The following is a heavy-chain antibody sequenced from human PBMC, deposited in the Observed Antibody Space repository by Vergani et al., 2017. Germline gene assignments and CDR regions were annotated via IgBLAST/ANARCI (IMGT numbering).Heavy chain of an antibody. D-gene: IGHD3-22*01. V-gene: IGHV3-43*01. CDR1: GFTFDDYT. J-gene: IGHJ4*02. Sequence: EVQLVESGGVVVQPGGSLRLSCAASGFTFDDYTMHWVRQAPGKGLEWVSLISWDGGSTYYADSVKGRFTISRDNSKNSLYLQMNSLRAEDTAVYYCARAELTYYYDSSGYLPDYWGQGTLVTVSS. CDR3: ARAELTYYYDSSGYLPDY. CDR2: ISWDGGST.